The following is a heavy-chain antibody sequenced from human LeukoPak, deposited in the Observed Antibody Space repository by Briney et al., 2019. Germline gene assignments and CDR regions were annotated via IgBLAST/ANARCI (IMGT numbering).Heavy chain of an antibody. CDR2: INNSSSYI. V-gene: IGHV3-21*06. D-gene: IGHD3-10*01. J-gene: IGHJ4*02. Sequence: GGSLRLSCAGSGFTFSDYSMNWVRQTPGKRLEWVSSINNSSSYIYYADSVKGRFTISRDNAKNSLYLQMNSLRVEDTALYYCTIPRSGRDYWGQGTLVTVHS. CDR3: TIPRSGRDY. CDR1: GFTFSDYS.